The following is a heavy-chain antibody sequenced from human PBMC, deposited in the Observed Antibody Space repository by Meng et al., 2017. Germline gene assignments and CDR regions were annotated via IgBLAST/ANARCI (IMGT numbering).Heavy chain of an antibody. V-gene: IGHV4-30-2*01. CDR3: ARGYGGLDY. J-gene: IGHJ4*02. CDR1: GGSVSSGGYS. Sequence: QLQLQESGSGLVKTSQTLSLTCAVSGGSVSSGGYSWNWIRQPPGKGLEWIGYIFHSGTTYYNPSLESRVTISIDTSKNQFSLKVTSATAADTAVYYCARGYGGLDYWGQGTLVTVSS. D-gene: IGHD3-10*01. CDR2: IFHSGTT.